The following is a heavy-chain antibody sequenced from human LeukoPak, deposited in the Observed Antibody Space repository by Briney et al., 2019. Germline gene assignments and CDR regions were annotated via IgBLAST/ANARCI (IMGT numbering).Heavy chain of an antibody. J-gene: IGHJ6*02. CDR2: ISGDGGST. CDR3: AKDGSDIVVVPAVHYGMDV. V-gene: IGHV3-43*02. CDR1: GFTFSDYT. Sequence: GGSLRLSCAASGFTFSDYTMIWVRQAPGKGLEWVSLISGDGGSTYYADSVKGRFTISRDNSKNSLYLQMNSLRTEDTALYYCAKDGSDIVVVPAVHYGMDVWGQGTTVTVPS. D-gene: IGHD2-2*01.